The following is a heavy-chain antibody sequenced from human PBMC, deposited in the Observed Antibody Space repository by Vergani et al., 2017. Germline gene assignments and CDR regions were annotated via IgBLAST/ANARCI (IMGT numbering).Heavy chain of an antibody. CDR2: ISGSGCST. D-gene: IGHD6-13*01. Sequence: EVQLLESGGGLVQPGGSLRLSCAASGFTFSSYAMSWVRQAPGKGLEWVSAISGSGCSTYYADSVKGRFTIFRDNSKNNRDVQMNSLRAEDTAVYYCAKSGRIAAAGSFTYYFDYWGQGTLVTVSS. CDR1: GFTFSSYA. CDR3: AKSGRIAAAGSFTYYFDY. J-gene: IGHJ4*02. V-gene: IGHV3-23*01.